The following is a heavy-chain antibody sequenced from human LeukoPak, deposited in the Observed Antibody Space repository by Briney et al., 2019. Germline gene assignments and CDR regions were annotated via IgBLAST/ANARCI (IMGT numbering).Heavy chain of an antibody. J-gene: IGHJ4*02. V-gene: IGHV4-38-2*01. CDR1: GYSISSGYY. CDR3: ARHDYYDSSGYYKN. Sequence: SGTLSLTCAVSGYSISSGYYWGWIRQPPGKGLEWIGSIYHSGSTYYNPSLKSRVTISVDTSKNQFSLKLSSVTAADTAVYYCARHDYYDSSGYYKNWGQGTLVTVSS. D-gene: IGHD3-22*01. CDR2: IYHSGST.